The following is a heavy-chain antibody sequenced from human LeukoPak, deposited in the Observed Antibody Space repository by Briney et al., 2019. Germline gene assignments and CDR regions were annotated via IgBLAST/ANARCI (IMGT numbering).Heavy chain of an antibody. CDR1: GFTFSSFA. CDR3: AKGGKGVSAVYFDY. CDR2: VSGSGGST. V-gene: IGHV3-23*01. D-gene: IGHD2-2*01. Sequence: GGSLRLSCAASGFTFSSFAMSWVRQAPGKGLEWVSNVSGSGGSTHYADSAKGRFTISRDNSKNTLYLQMNNLRAEDTAVYYCAKGGKGVSAVYFDYWGQGTLVTVSS. J-gene: IGHJ4*02.